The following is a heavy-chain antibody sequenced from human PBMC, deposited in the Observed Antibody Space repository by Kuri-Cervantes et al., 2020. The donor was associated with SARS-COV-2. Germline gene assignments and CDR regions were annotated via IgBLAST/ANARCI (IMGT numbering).Heavy chain of an antibody. CDR2: IHYRETT. J-gene: IGHJ4*02. D-gene: IGHD3-3*01. CDR1: GGSISGSGYY. Sequence: SETLSLTCTVSGGSISGSGYYWAWIRQPPGKGLEWIGHIHYRETTYYNPSLKSRVTISVDTSKNQFSLKLGSVTAADTAVYYCARDYDFGGGQGTLVTVSS. V-gene: IGHV4-39*07. CDR3: ARDYDFG.